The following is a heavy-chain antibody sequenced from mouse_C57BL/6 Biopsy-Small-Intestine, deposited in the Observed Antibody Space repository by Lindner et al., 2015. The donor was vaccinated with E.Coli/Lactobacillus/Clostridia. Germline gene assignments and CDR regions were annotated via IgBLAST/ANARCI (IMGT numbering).Heavy chain of an antibody. CDR1: GYAFSSSW. J-gene: IGHJ3*01. D-gene: IGHD1-2*01. CDR2: IYPGDGNT. V-gene: IGHV1-82*01. CDR3: ARSGLGLDEFGY. Sequence: VQLQESGPELVKPGASVKISCKASGYAFSSSWMNWVKQRPGKGLEWIGRIYPGDGNTNYNGEFKGKATLTADRSSSTAYMQLSSLTSEDSAVYFCARSGLGLDEFGYWGQGTLVTVSA.